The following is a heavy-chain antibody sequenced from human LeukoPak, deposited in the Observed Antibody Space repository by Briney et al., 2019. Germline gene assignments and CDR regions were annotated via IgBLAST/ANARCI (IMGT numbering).Heavy chain of an antibody. J-gene: IGHJ4*02. CDR2: IYYSGNT. CDR1: GGSISSYY. Sequence: SETLSLTCTVSGGSISSYYWGWIRQPPGKGLEWIGSIYYSGNTYYNPSLKSRVTISVDTSKNQFSLKLSSVTAADTAVYYCASLSGSWGGFDYWGQGTLVTVSS. V-gene: IGHV4-39*01. D-gene: IGHD1-26*01. CDR3: ASLSGSWGGFDY.